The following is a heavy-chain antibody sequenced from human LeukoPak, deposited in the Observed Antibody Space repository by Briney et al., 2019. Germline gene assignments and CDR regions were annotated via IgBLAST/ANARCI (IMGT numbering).Heavy chain of an antibody. J-gene: IGHJ4*02. CDR3: ARDRQLERRGLDY. CDR2: VYYSGST. Sequence: PSETLSLTCTFSGDSMSNYYWSWIRQPPGKGLEWIGFVYYSGSTNYNPSLKSRVTISIDTSKNQFSLKLSSVTPADTAVYYCARDRQLERRGLDYWGQGALVTVSS. V-gene: IGHV4-59*01. CDR1: GDSMSNYY. D-gene: IGHD1-1*01.